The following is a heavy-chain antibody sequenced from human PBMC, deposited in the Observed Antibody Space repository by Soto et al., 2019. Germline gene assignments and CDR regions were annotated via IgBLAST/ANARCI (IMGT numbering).Heavy chain of an antibody. D-gene: IGHD3-22*01. CDR3: AKDLLRDSNMRYYYYYGMDV. Sequence: PGGSLRLSCAASGFTFSSYGMHWVRQAPGKGLEWVAVISYDGSNKYYADSVKGRFTISRDNSKNTLYLQMNSLRAEDTAVYYCAKDLLRDSNMRYYYYYGMDVWGQGTTVTVSS. V-gene: IGHV3-30*18. CDR1: GFTFSSYG. J-gene: IGHJ6*02. CDR2: ISYDGSNK.